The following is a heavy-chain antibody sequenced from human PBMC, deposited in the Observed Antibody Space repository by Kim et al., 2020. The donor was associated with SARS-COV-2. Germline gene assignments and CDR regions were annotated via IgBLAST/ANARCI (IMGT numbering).Heavy chain of an antibody. V-gene: IGHV4-34*01. Sequence: SETLSLTCAVYGGSFSGYYWSWIRQPPGKGLEWIGEINHSGSTNYNPSLKSRVTISVDTTKNQFSLKLSSVTAADTAGYYYARAPRCDIVGVPAYLRYGMDVWGRGTTVTVSS. CDR2: INHSGST. CDR1: GGSFSGYY. J-gene: IGHJ6*02. D-gene: IGHD2-2*01. CDR3: ARAPRCDIVGVPAYLRYGMDV.